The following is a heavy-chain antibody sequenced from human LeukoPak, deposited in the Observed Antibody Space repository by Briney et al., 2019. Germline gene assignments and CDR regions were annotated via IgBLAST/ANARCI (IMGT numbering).Heavy chain of an antibody. V-gene: IGHV4-30-2*01. CDR3: ARGARSYGMDV. CDR1: GGSISSGGYS. CDR2: IYHSGST. J-gene: IGHJ6*02. Sequence: SQTLSLTCAVSGGSISSGGYSWSWIRQPPGKGLEWIGYIYHSGSTYYNPPPKSRVTISVDRSKNQFSLKLSSVTAADTAVYYCARGARSYGMDVWGQGTTVTVSS. D-gene: IGHD5-24*01.